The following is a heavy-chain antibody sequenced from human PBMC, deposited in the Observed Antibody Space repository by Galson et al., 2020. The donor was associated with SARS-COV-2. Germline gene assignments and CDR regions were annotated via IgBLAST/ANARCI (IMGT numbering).Heavy chain of an antibody. D-gene: IGHD3-16*01. Sequence: GGSLRLSCAASGFVFSTDPMNWVRQAPGKGLEWISNIRAEGDAYYAASVKGRFTTSRDNAKNSLYLQMNTLRLEDTAIYYCVRDTFFGFDYWGQGVLVTVSS. CDR2: IRAEGDA. CDR3: VRDTFFGFDY. V-gene: IGHV3-21*06. CDR1: GFVFSTDP. J-gene: IGHJ4*02.